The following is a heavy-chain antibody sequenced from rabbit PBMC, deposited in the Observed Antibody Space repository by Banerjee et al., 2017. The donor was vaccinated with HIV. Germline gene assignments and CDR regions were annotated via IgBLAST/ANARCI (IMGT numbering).Heavy chain of an antibody. J-gene: IGHJ4*01. CDR2: IHANNSDNT. Sequence: EESGGDLVKPEGSLTLTCTASGFSFSSSYWICWVRQAPGKGLEWIACIHANNSDNTYYASWESGRFTISKTSSTTVTLQMTSLTAADTATYFCARDLGGTSVLWRPGTLVT. CDR3: ARDLGGTSVL. D-gene: IGHD8-1*01. V-gene: IGHV1S45*01. CDR1: GFSFSSSYW.